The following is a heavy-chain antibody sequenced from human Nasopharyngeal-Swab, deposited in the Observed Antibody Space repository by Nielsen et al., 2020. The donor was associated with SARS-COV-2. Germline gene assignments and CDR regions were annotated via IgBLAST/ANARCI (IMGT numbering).Heavy chain of an antibody. Sequence: GESLKISCAASGFTFSSYAMHWVRQAPGKGLEWVAVTSYDGSNKYYADSVKGRFTISRDNAKNSLYLQMNSLRAEDTAVYYCARSHSSSWDYWGQGTLVTVSS. CDR3: ARSHSSSWDY. CDR2: TSYDGSNK. D-gene: IGHD6-13*01. V-gene: IGHV3-30-3*01. J-gene: IGHJ4*02. CDR1: GFTFSSYA.